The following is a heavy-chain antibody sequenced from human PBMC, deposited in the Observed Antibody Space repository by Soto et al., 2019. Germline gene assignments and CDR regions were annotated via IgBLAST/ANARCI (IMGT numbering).Heavy chain of an antibody. J-gene: IGHJ4*02. CDR2: IIPSFNRP. V-gene: IGHV1-69*01. CDR1: GGTFSSFV. D-gene: IGHD5-18*01. Sequence: QVQLVQSGAEVKKPGSSVKVSCKASGGTFSSFVISWVRQAPGQGPEWMGGIIPSFNRPNYAQKFQGRVTITADESTTTSYMEWSSLRSGDTAVYYCATSTVGYSFGSPFDFWGQGTLVTVSS. CDR3: ATSTVGYSFGSPFDF.